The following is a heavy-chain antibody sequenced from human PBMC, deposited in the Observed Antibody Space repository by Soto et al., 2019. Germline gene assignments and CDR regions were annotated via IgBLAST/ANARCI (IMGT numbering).Heavy chain of an antibody. CDR3: ATGPMYDIALDY. V-gene: IGHV1-18*01. CDR2: INADNGNT. D-gene: IGHD2-8*01. Sequence: ASVKVSCKASGYTFTSYGISWVRQAPGQGLEWMGWINADNGNTNYAQKFQGRVTMTEDTSTDTAYMELSSLRSEDTAVYYCATGPMYDIALDYWGQGTLVTVSS. J-gene: IGHJ4*02. CDR1: GYTFTSYG.